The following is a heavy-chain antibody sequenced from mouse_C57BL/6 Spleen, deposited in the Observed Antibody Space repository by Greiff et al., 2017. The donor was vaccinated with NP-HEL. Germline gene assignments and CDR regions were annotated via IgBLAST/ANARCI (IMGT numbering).Heavy chain of an antibody. CDR3: ASPSYYYGSSYGYFDV. Sequence: VQLQESGAELVKPGASVKMSCKASGYTFTSYWITWVKQRPGQGLEWIGDIYPGSGSTNYNEKFKSKATLTVDTSSSTAYMQLSSLTSEDSAVYYCASPSYYYGSSYGYFDVWGTGTTVTVSS. CDR1: GYTFTSYW. D-gene: IGHD1-1*01. V-gene: IGHV1-55*01. J-gene: IGHJ1*03. CDR2: IYPGSGST.